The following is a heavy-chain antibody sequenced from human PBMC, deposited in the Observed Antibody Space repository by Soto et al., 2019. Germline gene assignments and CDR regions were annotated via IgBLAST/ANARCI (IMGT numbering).Heavy chain of an antibody. CDR2: IYTSGSA. V-gene: IGHV4-4*07. J-gene: IGHJ6*02. Sequence: ERLSGTVPVSGGSLSNYYGSGIRQPSGKGLEWIGRIYTSGSANYNLSLNSRVTMSLDTSKNQFSLKLSSVTAPDTSVYYCSIAQWPYAGYGKDVWGQGT. CDR3: SIAQWPYAGYGKDV. CDR1: GGSLSNYY. D-gene: IGHD6-19*01.